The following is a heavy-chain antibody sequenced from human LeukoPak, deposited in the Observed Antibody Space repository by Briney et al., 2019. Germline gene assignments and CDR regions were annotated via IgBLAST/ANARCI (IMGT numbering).Heavy chain of an antibody. Sequence: PGGSLRLSCTVSGFSVSTSGMSWVRQAQGKGLQTISAISVEGESAYYADSVKGRFTISRDNSKNTLYLQMNSLRVEDTAVSFCAQGYGNGWYPHWGQGSLVSVSS. V-gene: IGHV3-23*01. J-gene: IGHJ4*02. CDR1: GFSVSTSG. CDR2: ISVEGESA. D-gene: IGHD6-19*01. CDR3: AQGYGNGWYPH.